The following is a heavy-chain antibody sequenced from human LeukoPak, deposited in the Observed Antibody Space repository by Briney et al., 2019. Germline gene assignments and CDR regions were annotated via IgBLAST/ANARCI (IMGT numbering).Heavy chain of an antibody. Sequence: SETLSLTCTVSGGSISSYYWSWIRQPPGKGLEWIGEINHSGSTNYNPSLKSRVTISVDTSKNQFSLKLSSVTAADTAVYYCARFCGGWFDPWGQGTLVTVSS. J-gene: IGHJ5*02. CDR3: ARFCGGWFDP. CDR2: INHSGST. D-gene: IGHD3-10*01. CDR1: GGSISSYY. V-gene: IGHV4-34*01.